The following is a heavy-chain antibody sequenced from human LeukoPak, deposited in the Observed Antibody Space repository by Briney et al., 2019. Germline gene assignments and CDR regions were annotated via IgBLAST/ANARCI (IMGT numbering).Heavy chain of an antibody. CDR2: IYSGGST. D-gene: IGHD6-19*01. CDR3: ARDLSSGWENS. J-gene: IGHJ4*02. CDR1: GFSFSSYT. Sequence: GGSLRLSCAASGFSFSSYTMNWVRQAPGKGLEWVSVIYSGGSTYYADSVKGRFTISRDNSKNTLYLQMNSLRAEDTAVYYCARDLSSGWENSWGQGTLVTVSS. V-gene: IGHV3-53*01.